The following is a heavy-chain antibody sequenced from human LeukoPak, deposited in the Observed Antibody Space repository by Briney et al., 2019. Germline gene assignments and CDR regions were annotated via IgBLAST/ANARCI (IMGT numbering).Heavy chain of an antibody. CDR3: AHCDYYGSGPIVYWFDP. Sequence: ESGPTLVNPTQTLTLTCTFSGFSLNSSGVGVGWIRQPPGKALEWLALIYWNDDKDYSPSLKSRLTITKDTSKNQVVLTMTNMDPVDTATYYCAHCDYYGSGPIVYWFDPWGQGTLVTVSS. J-gene: IGHJ5*02. D-gene: IGHD3-10*01. CDR1: GFSLNSSGVG. CDR2: IYWNDDK. V-gene: IGHV2-5*01.